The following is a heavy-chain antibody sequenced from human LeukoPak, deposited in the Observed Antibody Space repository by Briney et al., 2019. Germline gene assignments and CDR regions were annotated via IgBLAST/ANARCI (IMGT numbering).Heavy chain of an antibody. D-gene: IGHD4-17*01. J-gene: IGHJ4*02. V-gene: IGHV4-59*08. CDR1: GGSISSYY. CDR3: ARQRYGDYVIEG. Sequence: SETLSLTCTVSGGSISSYYWTWIRQPPGKGLEWIGYIYYSGSTNYNPSLKSRVTISVDTSKNQFSLKLSSVTAADTAVYYCARQRYGDYVIEGRGQGTLVTVSS. CDR2: IYYSGST.